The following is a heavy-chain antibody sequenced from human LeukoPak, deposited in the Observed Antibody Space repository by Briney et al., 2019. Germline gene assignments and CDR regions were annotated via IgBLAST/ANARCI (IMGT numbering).Heavy chain of an antibody. CDR3: ARANYDILTNYYYYYGMDV. CDR1: GFTFSSYA. Sequence: PGGSLRLSCAASGFTFSSYAMSWVRQAPGKGLEWVSAISGSGGSTYYADSVKGRFTISRDNSKNTLYLQMNSLRAEDTAVYYCARANYDILTNYYYYYGMDVWGQGTTVTVSS. J-gene: IGHJ6*02. D-gene: IGHD3-9*01. V-gene: IGHV3-23*01. CDR2: ISGSGGST.